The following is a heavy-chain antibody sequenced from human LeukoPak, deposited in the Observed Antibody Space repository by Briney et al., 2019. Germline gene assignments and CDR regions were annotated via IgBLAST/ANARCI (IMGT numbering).Heavy chain of an antibody. J-gene: IGHJ5*02. CDR3: ASTLAVAGTEGWFDP. V-gene: IGHV4-59*08. Sequence: SEALSLTCTVSGGSISSYYWSWIRQPPGKGLEWIGYIYYSGSTNYNPSLKSRVTISVDTSKNQFSLKLSSVTAADTAVYYCASTLAVAGTEGWFDPWGQGTLVTVSS. D-gene: IGHD6-19*01. CDR2: IYYSGST. CDR1: GGSISSYY.